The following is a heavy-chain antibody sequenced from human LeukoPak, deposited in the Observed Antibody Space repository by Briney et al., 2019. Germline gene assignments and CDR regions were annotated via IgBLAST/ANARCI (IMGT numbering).Heavy chain of an antibody. CDR1: GFTFSSYS. V-gene: IGHV3-21*01. D-gene: IGHD3-3*01. Sequence: PGGSLRLSCAASGFTFSSYSMNWVRQAPGKGLEWVSSISSSSSYIYYADSVKGRFTISRDNAKNSLYLQMNSLRAEDTAVYYCASSQDDFWSGYYTRGFDYWGQGTLVTVSS. CDR3: ASSQDDFWSGYYTRGFDY. J-gene: IGHJ4*02. CDR2: ISSSSSYI.